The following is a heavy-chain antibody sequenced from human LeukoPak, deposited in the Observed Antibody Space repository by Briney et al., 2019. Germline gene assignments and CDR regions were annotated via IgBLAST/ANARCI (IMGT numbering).Heavy chain of an antibody. CDR1: GYTLTELS. CDR3: AIMGQQLATGGFDY. CDR2: FDPEDGET. Sequence: VASVKVSCKVSGYTLTELSMHWVRQAPGKGLEWMGGFDPEDGETIYAQKFQGRVTMTEDTSTDTAYMELSSLRSEDTAVYYCAIMGQQLATGGFDYWGQGTLVTVSS. D-gene: IGHD6-13*01. J-gene: IGHJ4*02. V-gene: IGHV1-24*01.